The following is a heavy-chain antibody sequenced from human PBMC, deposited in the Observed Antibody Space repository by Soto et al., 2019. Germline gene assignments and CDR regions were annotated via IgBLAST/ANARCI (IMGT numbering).Heavy chain of an antibody. CDR3: AKRDYDILTGYYGGEFDY. CDR2: ISGSGGST. CDR1: GFTFSSYA. D-gene: IGHD3-9*01. J-gene: IGHJ4*02. Sequence: EVQLLESGGGLVQPGGSLRLSCAASGFTFSSYAMSWVRQAPGKGLEWVSAISGSGGSTYYADSVKGRFTITRDNSKNTLYRQMKSMSAEDTAVYYCAKRDYDILTGYYGGEFDYWGQGALVTVSS. V-gene: IGHV3-23*01.